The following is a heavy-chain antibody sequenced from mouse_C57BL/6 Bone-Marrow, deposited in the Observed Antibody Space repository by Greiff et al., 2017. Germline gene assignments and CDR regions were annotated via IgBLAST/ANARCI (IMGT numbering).Heavy chain of an antibody. D-gene: IGHD1-1*01. V-gene: IGHV14-2*01. CDR1: GFNIKDYY. Sequence: VQLQQSGAELVQPGASVKLSCTASGFNIKDYYMHWVKQRTEQGLEWIGRIDPEDGETKYAPTVQGKATITADTSSNTDYLQLSSLTSEDNAVYYWGPVLLRYYYAMDYWGQGTSVTVSS. CDR3: GPVLLRYYYAMDY. J-gene: IGHJ4*01. CDR2: IDPEDGET.